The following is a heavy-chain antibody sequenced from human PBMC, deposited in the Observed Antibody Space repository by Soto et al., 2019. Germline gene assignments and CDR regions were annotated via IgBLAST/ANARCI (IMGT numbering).Heavy chain of an antibody. Sequence: VQLLESGGGLAQAGGSLRLSCAASGFNFRIYAMNWVRQAPGKGLEWVSVMVGEGSSWEYEAPVRGRFTISRDNSKNTLFLQMNGLSAEDTAVYYCAKDLRPDGRYDLDYWGQGTLVTVSS. CDR3: AKDLRPDGRYDLDY. J-gene: IGHJ4*02. D-gene: IGHD1-26*01. CDR1: GFNFRIYA. V-gene: IGHV3-23*01. CDR2: MVGEGSSW.